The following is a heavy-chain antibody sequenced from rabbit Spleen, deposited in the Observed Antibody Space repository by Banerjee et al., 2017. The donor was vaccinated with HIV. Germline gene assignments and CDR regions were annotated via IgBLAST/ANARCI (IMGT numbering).Heavy chain of an antibody. V-gene: IGHV1S45*01. CDR2: INAITGKA. Sequence: QEQLEESGGDLVKPEGSLTLTCTASGFSFSSSYWICWVRQAPGKGLEWIACINAITGKAVYASWAIGRFTFSKTSSTTVTLQMTSLTGADTATYFCARDRSPSSGIYAYSLWGPGTLVTVS. D-gene: IGHD1-1*01. CDR1: GFSFSSSYW. J-gene: IGHJ4*01. CDR3: ARDRSPSSGIYAYSL.